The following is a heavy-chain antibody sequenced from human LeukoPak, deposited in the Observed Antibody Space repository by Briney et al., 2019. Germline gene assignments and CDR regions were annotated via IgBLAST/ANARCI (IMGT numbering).Heavy chain of an antibody. V-gene: IGHV3-48*01. Sequence: PGGSLRLSCAASGFTLRSYGMNWVRQAPGKGLEWVSYISSSSTIYYADSVKGRFTISRDNAKNSLYLQMNSLRAEDTALYYCARGPARGTYWVFDYWGQGTLATVSS. D-gene: IGHD1-26*01. CDR2: ISSSSTI. CDR3: ARGPARGTYWVFDY. J-gene: IGHJ4*02. CDR1: GFTLRSYG.